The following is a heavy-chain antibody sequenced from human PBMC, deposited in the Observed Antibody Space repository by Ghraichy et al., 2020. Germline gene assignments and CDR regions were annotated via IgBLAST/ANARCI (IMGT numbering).Heavy chain of an antibody. J-gene: IGHJ2*01. CDR2: ISGRGGST. CDR3: TTAAGDQCLFDL. Sequence: WVSGISGRGGSTYYAESVKGRFTISRDKSRNTLYLQMSSRGAEDTAVYYFTTAAGDQCLFDLCVRVTLVTVSS. V-gene: IGHV3-23*01. D-gene: IGHD7-27*01.